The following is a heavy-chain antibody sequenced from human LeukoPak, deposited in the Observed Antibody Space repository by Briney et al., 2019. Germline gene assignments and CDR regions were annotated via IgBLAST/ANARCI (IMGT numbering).Heavy chain of an antibody. V-gene: IGHV1-69*05. Sequence: SVKVSCKASGYTFTGYYMHWVRQAPGQGLEWMGGIIPIFGTANYAQKFQGRVTITTDESTSTAYMELSSLRSEDTAVYYCAGLESHYYDSSGYYYGLYFQHWGQGTLVTVSS. J-gene: IGHJ1*01. CDR3: AGLESHYYDSSGYYYGLYFQH. D-gene: IGHD3-22*01. CDR1: GYTFTGYY. CDR2: IIPIFGTA.